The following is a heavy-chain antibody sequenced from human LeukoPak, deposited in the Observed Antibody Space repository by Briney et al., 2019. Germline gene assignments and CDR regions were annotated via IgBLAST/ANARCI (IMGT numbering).Heavy chain of an antibody. D-gene: IGHD2-2*01. CDR3: ARPYCSSTSCYARDWFDP. V-gene: IGHV4-39*01. J-gene: IGHJ5*02. CDR2: IYYSGST. Sequence: SETLSLTCTVSGGSISSSSYYWGWIRQPPGKGLEWIGSIYYSGSTYYHPSLKSRFTISVDTSKNQFSLKLSSVTAADTAVYYRARPYCSSTSCYARDWFDPWGQGTLVTVSS. CDR1: GGSISSSSYY.